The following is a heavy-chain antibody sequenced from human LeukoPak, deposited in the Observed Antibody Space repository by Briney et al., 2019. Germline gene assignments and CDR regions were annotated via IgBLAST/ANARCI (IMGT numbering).Heavy chain of an antibody. CDR1: GFTVSSNY. D-gene: IGHD3-9*01. CDR3: ARGELGILTGYHDY. J-gene: IGHJ4*02. CDR2: IYSGGST. V-gene: IGHV3-66*01. Sequence: GGSLRLSCAASGFTVSSNYMSWVRQAPGKGLEWVSVIYSGGSTYYADSVKGRFTISRDNSKNTLYLQMNSLRAEDTAVYYCARGELGILTGYHDYWGQGTLVTVSS.